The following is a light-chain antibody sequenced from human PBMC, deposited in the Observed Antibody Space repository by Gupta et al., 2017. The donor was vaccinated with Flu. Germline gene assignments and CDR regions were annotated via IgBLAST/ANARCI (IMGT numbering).Light chain of an antibody. CDR3: RQSRQIRPNT. V-gene: IGKV2-28*01. CDR2: LGS. J-gene: IGKJ4*01. Sequence: TPGEPASIYCRSSQSRRDSSGYSYLDWYLQKPGQAPQLLIYLGSNRAAGVPDRFSGSGSGTNFTLNISRMEAEDVGVYYCRQSRQIRPNTFGGGTMVEIK. CDR1: QSRRDSSGYSY.